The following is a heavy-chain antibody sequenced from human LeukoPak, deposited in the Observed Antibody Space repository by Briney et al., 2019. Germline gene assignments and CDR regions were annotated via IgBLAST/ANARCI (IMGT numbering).Heavy chain of an antibody. V-gene: IGHV4-59*12. CDR2: IFHSGST. J-gene: IGHJ4*02. CDR3: ARRAPEAYYFDY. CDR1: GASISSYY. Sequence: PSETLSLTCTVSGASISSYYWSWIRQPPGKGLEWIGNIFHSGSTYYNPSLKSRVTISVDRSKNQFSLNLSSVTAADTALYYCARRAPEAYYFDYWGQGTLVTVSS.